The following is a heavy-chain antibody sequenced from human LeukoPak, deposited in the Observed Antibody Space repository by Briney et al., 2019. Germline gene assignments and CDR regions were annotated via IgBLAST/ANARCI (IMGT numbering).Heavy chain of an antibody. Sequence: GGSLRLSCAVSGFTFSSYWMSWVRQAPGKGPEWVANIKRDGSEKYYVDSVRGRFTISRDNAKNSLYLQMNSLRAEDTAVYYCARAPLGRYCSGGSCYSSSGAVDFWGQGTMVTVSS. CDR1: GFTFSSYW. CDR2: IKRDGSEK. J-gene: IGHJ3*01. D-gene: IGHD2-15*01. CDR3: ARAPLGRYCSGGSCYSSSGAVDF. V-gene: IGHV3-7*01.